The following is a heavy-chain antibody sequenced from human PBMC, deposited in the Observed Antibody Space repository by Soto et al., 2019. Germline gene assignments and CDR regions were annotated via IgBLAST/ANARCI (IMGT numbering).Heavy chain of an antibody. CDR3: ARFLSSSWYTEVGRDFGYFDY. V-gene: IGHV1-24*01. D-gene: IGHD6-13*01. J-gene: IGHJ4*02. CDR2: FDPEDGET. Sequence: ASVKVSCKVYGYTLTELSMHWVRQAPGKGLEWMGGFDPEDGETIYAQKFQGRVTMTEDTSTDTAYMELSSLRSEDTAVYYCARFLSSSWYTEVGRDFGYFDYWGQGTLVTVSS. CDR1: GYTLTELS.